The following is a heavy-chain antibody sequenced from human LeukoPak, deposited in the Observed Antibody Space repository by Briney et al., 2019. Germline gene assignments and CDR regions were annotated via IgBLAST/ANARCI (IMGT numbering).Heavy chain of an antibody. D-gene: IGHD2-21*02. CDR1: GYTFTGYY. CDR3: ARVPFSYCGGDCYFDY. J-gene: IGHJ4*02. Sequence: ASVKVSCKASGYTFTGYYMHWVRQAPGQGLEWMGWINPNSGGTNYAQKFQGRVTMTRDTSISTAYMELSRLRSDDTAVYYCARVPFSYCGGDCYFDYWGQGTLVTVS. CDR2: INPNSGGT. V-gene: IGHV1-2*02.